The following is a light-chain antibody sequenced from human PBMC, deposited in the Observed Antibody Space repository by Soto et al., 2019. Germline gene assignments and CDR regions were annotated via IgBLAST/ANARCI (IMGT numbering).Light chain of an antibody. CDR1: SNDVGGYNF. CDR2: DVS. J-gene: IGLJ2*01. Sequence: QSALTQPRSVSGSPGQSVTISCTGTSNDVGGYNFVSWYQQHPGKVPKLFIYDVSRRPSGVPDRFSGSKSGNTASLTISGLQAEYEDDYYCSSYAGSYTLVFGGGTKLTVL. V-gene: IGLV2-11*01. CDR3: SSYAGSYTLV.